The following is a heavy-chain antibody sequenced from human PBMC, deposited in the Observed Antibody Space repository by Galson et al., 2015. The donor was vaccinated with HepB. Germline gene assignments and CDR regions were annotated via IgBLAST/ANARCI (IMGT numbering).Heavy chain of an antibody. CDR2: INGDGSVT. CDR3: AAALRGRFDY. Sequence: SLRLSCAASGFTFSNYWMHWVRQAPGRGLVWVSRINGDGSVTTYADSVKGRVSISRGNAKNTVYLHMSELRADDTAVYYCAAALRGRFDYWGQGTLAAVSS. V-gene: IGHV3-74*01. J-gene: IGHJ4*02. D-gene: IGHD6-13*01. CDR1: GFTFSNYW.